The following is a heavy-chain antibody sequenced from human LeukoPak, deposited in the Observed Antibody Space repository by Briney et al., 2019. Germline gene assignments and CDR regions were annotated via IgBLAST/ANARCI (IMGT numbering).Heavy chain of an antibody. D-gene: IGHD2/OR15-2a*01. CDR1: GFTFSSFA. J-gene: IGHJ5*02. CDR3: AKSFLSPNWFDP. Sequence: GGSLRLSCAASGFTFSSFAMSWVRQAPGKGLEWVANIKQDGSEKYYVDSVKGRFTISRDNAENSLYLQMNSLRAEDTAVYYCAKSFLSPNWFDPWGQGTLVTVSS. CDR2: IKQDGSEK. V-gene: IGHV3-7*01.